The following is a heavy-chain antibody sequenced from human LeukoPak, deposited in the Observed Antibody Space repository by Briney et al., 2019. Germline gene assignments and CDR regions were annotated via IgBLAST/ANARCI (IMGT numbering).Heavy chain of an antibody. V-gene: IGHV4-59*01. Sequence: SETLSLTCTVSGGSISSYYWSWIRQPPGKGLEWIGYIYYSGSTNYNPSLKSRVTISVDTSKNQFSLKLSSVAAADTAVYYCARNLGYCSSTSCYQYYYYMDVWGKGTTVTVSS. CDR3: ARNLGYCSSTSCYQYYYYMDV. CDR2: IYYSGST. CDR1: GGSISSYY. J-gene: IGHJ6*03. D-gene: IGHD2-2*01.